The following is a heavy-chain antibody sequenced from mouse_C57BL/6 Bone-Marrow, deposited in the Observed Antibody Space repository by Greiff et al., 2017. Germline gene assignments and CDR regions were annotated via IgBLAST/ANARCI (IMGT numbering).Heavy chain of an antibody. Sequence: QVQLKESGAELARPGASVKLSCKASGYTFTSYGISWVKQRTGQGLEWIGEIYPRSGNTYYNEKFKGKATLTADKSSSTAYMELRSLTSEDSAVYFCARPLYYFDYWGQGTTLTVSS. CDR1: GYTFTSYG. CDR3: ARPLYYFDY. CDR2: IYPRSGNT. V-gene: IGHV1-81*01. J-gene: IGHJ2*01.